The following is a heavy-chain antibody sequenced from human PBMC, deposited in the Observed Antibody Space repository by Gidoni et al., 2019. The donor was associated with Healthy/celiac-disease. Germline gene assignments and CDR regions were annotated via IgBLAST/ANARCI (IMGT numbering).Heavy chain of an antibody. CDR2: ISGSGGST. Sequence: EVQLLESGGGLVQPGGSLRLSCAASGFTFSSYAMSWVRQAPGKGLEWVSAISGSGGSTYYADSVKGRFTISRDNSKNTLYLQMNSLRAEDTAVYYCAKVMSSSWFTDRYYYYYMDVWGKGTTVTVSS. J-gene: IGHJ6*03. CDR3: AKVMSSSWFTDRYYYYYMDV. D-gene: IGHD6-13*01. CDR1: GFTFSSYA. V-gene: IGHV3-23*01.